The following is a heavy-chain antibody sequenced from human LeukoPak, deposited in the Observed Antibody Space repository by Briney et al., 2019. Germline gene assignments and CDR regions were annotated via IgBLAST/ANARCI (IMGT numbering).Heavy chain of an antibody. V-gene: IGHV4-30-2*01. CDR3: ASYGYYYDAFDI. D-gene: IGHD3-22*01. CDR1: GGSISSGGYS. CDR2: IYHSGST. J-gene: IGHJ3*02. Sequence: PSETLSLTCAVSGGSISSGGYSWSWIRQPPGKGLEWIGYIYHSGSTYYNPSLKSRVTISVDRSKNQFPLKLSSVTAADTAVYYCASYGYYYDAFDIWGQGTMVTVSS.